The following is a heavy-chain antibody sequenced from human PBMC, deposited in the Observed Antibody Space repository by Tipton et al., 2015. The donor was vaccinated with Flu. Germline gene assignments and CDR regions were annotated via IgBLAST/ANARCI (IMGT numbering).Heavy chain of an antibody. CDR2: IQYDGSNR. D-gene: IGHD2-2*01. J-gene: IGHJ6*02. Sequence: SLRLSCAVSGFTFRNYGIHWVRQAPGKGLEWVAFIQYDGSNRYYLDSVKGRFTIFRDNSKNTLYLQMNSLRAEDTAVYYCAKGISGYCSTNWCQGARYYYGMDVWGQGTPVTASS. V-gene: IGHV3-30*02. CDR3: AKGISGYCSTNWCQGARYYYGMDV. CDR1: GFTFRNYG.